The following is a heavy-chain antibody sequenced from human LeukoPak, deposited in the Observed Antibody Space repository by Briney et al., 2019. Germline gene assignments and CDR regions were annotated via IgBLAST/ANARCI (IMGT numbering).Heavy chain of an antibody. J-gene: IGHJ4*02. V-gene: IGHV1-18*01. CDR1: GYTFTSYG. CDR2: ISAYNGNT. Sequence: GASVKVSCKASGYTFTSYGISWVRQTPGQGLEWMGWISAYNGNTNYAQKLQGRVTMTTDTSTSTAYMELRSLRSDDTAVYYCARDPRVMSTSCYTPLCPYYFDYWGQGTLVTVSS. D-gene: IGHD2-2*02. CDR3: ARDPRVMSTSCYTPLCPYYFDY.